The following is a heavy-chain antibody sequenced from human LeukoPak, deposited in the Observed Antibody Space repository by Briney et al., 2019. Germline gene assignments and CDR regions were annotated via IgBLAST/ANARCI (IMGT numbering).Heavy chain of an antibody. V-gene: IGHV4-34*01. J-gene: IGHJ6*02. D-gene: IGHD1-1*01. CDR1: GGSFSGYY. CDR3: ASRERGFGVVDA. CDR2: IYYSGST. Sequence: SETLSLTCAVYGGSFSGYYWSWIRQPPGKGLEWIGSIYYSGSTYYNPSLKSRVTISVDTSKNQFSLKLSSVTAADTAVYYCASRERGFGVVDAWGQGTTVTVSS.